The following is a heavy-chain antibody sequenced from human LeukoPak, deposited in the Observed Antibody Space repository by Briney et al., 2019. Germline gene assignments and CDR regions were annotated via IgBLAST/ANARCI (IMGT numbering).Heavy chain of an antibody. CDR1: GDSVTTTNFY. D-gene: IGHD6-13*01. J-gene: IGHJ6*03. CDR2: LYYGVNT. Sequence: PSETLSLTCTVSGDSVTTTNFYWGWIRQAPGKGLEWIGSLYYGVNTYYKPSLKSRVTISVDTPLNQFSLILTSVTAADTGVYYCARLRVQQLASSYYMDVWGKGTTVTVSS. CDR3: ARLRVQQLASSYYMDV. V-gene: IGHV4-39*01.